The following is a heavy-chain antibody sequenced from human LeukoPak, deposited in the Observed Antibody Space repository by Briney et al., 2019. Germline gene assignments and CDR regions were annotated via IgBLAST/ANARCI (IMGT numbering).Heavy chain of an antibody. CDR2: IYSGGST. V-gene: IGHV3-66*01. CDR3: ARDIVGYYDSSGYP. CDR1: GFTVSSNY. D-gene: IGHD3-22*01. Sequence: PGGSLRLSCAASGFTVSSNYMSWVRQAPGKGLEWVSVIYSGGSTYYADSVKGRFTISRDNSKDTLYLQMNSLRAEDTAVYYCARDIVGYYDSSGYPWGQGTLVTVSS. J-gene: IGHJ4*02.